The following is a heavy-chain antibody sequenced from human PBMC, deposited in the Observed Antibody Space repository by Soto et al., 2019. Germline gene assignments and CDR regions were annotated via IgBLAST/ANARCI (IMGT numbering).Heavy chain of an antibody. V-gene: IGHV3-23*01. CDR3: AKDLFATSGDRFFLGS. J-gene: IGHJ4*02. CDR1: GFTFSTYA. Sequence: PGGSLRLSCTASGFTFSTYAMTWVRQPPGRGLEWVSTIGVDGDAYYADSVKGRFTVSRDNYRSTLYLQMNGLRVEDAAIYYCAKDLFATSGDRFFLGSWGQESLVTVFS. CDR2: IGVDGDA. D-gene: IGHD5-12*01.